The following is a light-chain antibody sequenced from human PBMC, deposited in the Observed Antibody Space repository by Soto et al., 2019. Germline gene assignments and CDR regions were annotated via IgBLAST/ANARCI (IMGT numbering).Light chain of an antibody. V-gene: IGLV2-14*01. CDR2: EVS. J-gene: IGLJ1*01. CDR1: SSDVGSYHY. Sequence: QSALTQPASVSGSPGQSITISCTGTSSDVGSYHYVSWFQQHPGKAPKLIVFEVSDRPSGVSTRFSGSKSGDTASLTISGLQXDDEADYYCSSYTSGRDVYVFGGGTKV. CDR3: SSYTSGRDVYV.